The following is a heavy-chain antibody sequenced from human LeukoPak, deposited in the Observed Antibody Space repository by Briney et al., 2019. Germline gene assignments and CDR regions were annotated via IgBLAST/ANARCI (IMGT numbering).Heavy chain of an antibody. J-gene: IGHJ6*02. Sequence: PSETLSLTYAVYGGSFSGYYWSWIRQPPGKGLEWIGEINHSGSTNYNPSLKSRVTISVDTSKNQFSLKLSSVTAADTAVYHCARTLQDARGFGMDVWGQGTTVTVSS. CDR2: INHSGST. D-gene: IGHD2-8*01. CDR3: ARTLQDARGFGMDV. CDR1: GGSFSGYY. V-gene: IGHV4-34*01.